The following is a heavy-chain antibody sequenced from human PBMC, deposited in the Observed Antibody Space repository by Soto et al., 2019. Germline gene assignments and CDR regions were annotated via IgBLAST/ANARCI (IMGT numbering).Heavy chain of an antibody. V-gene: IGHV1-3*05. CDR2: INAGNGNT. CDR1: GYTLTRYS. CDR3: AILGTYYFDNSDNYFDF. Sequence: QVQLVRSGDEEMKPGASVKVSCKASGYTLTRYSIHWVRQAPGQRLEWMGWINAGNGNTKFSQKFQGRVTITRDTSASTAYMELRGLRSEDTAVYYCAILGTYYFDNSDNYFDFWGQGTLVTVSS. J-gene: IGHJ4*02. D-gene: IGHD3-22*01.